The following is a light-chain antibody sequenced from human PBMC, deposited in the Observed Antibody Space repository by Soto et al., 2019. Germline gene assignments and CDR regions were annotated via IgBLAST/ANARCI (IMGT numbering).Light chain of an antibody. CDR1: SSDVGGYNY. J-gene: IGLJ1*01. CDR2: DVS. V-gene: IGLV2-14*01. Sequence: QSVLTQPASVSGSPGQSITISCTGTSSDVGGYNYVSWYQQHPGKAPKLIIYDVSNRPSGVSNRFSGSKSGNTASLTISGLQAEDEADYYCSSYTTSNTRQIVFGTGTKVTVL. CDR3: SSYTTSNTRQIV.